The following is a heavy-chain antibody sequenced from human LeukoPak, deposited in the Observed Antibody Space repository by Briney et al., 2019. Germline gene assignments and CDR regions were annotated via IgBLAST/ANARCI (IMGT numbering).Heavy chain of an antibody. CDR1: GFTFKTYG. Sequence: GGSLRLSCVASGFTFKTYGFHWVRQPPGEGLEWVAVIWSDGSQKYYAESLKGRFTISRDDSKNTLYLQMNSLSVEDTAVCYCARDGAVGRPIDPWGQGTLVTVSS. J-gene: IGHJ5*02. D-gene: IGHD3-10*01. CDR3: ARDGAVGRPIDP. CDR2: IWSDGSQK. V-gene: IGHV3-33*01.